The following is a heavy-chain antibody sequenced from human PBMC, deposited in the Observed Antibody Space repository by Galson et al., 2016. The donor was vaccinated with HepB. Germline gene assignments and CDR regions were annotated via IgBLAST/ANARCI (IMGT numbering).Heavy chain of an antibody. J-gene: IGHJ4*02. CDR3: AKQRGGAMGNYCFDY. CDR2: IHNDGETT. D-gene: IGHD5-18*01. Sequence: SLRLSCAASGFTFSGYAMSWVRQAPGKGLQWISLIHNDGETTYYADSVKGRFTVSRDNSKNTLYLQVNSLRAEDTAVYYCAKQRGGAMGNYCFDYWGQGTLVTVSS. CDR1: GFTFSGYA. V-gene: IGHV3-23*01.